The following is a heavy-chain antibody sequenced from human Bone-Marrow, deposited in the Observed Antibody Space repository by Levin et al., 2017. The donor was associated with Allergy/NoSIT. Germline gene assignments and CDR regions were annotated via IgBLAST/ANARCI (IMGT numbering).Heavy chain of an antibody. V-gene: IGHV1-2*02. D-gene: IGHD3/OR15-3a*01. Sequence: ASVKVSCKTSGYYFTDYSLHWIRQAPGRGLEWMGWISPKSGGTNYAQKFRGRVIMSTDTSINTIYIDLSGLRSDDTAVYYCATRKGNTGDYTLVYQYSMDVWGQGTTVIVSS. CDR1: GYYFTDYS. CDR3: ATRKGNTGDYTLVYQYSMDV. CDR2: ISPKSGGT. J-gene: IGHJ6*02.